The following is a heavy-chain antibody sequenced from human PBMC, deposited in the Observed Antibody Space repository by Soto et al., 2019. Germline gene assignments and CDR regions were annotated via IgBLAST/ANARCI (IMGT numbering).Heavy chain of an antibody. V-gene: IGHV1-18*04. D-gene: IGHD3-22*01. CDR3: ATRDDSSGYYLSGAFDI. Sequence: GASVKVSCKTSGYTFTTYGIIWVRQAPGQHLEWLGWISARNGDTNYAQGFQGRVTLTTDTSTSTAYMELKNLRSDDTAVYYCATRDDSSGYYLSGAFDIWGQGTMVTVSS. J-gene: IGHJ3*02. CDR2: ISARNGDT. CDR1: GYTFTTYG.